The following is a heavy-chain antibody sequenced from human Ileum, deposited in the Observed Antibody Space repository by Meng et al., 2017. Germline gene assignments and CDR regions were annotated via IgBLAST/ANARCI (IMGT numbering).Heavy chain of an antibody. Sequence: GSLRLSCTVSGASIISRSFYCGWIRQPPGKGLEWIGTIYYSGGTYYNPSLKSRVVISVDTSKNHFSLKVTSVTAADTAVYYCACDRSLPWFYFWGQGTLVTVSS. V-gene: IGHV4-39*07. CDR2: IYYSGGT. J-gene: IGHJ5*01. CDR3: ACDRSLPWFYF. CDR1: GASIISRSFY.